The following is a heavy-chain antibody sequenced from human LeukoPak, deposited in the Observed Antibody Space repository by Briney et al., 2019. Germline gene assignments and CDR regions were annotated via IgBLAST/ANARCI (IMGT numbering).Heavy chain of an antibody. V-gene: IGHV1-24*01. CDR1: GYTLTELS. Sequence: GSVKVSCKVSGYTLTELSMHWVRQAPGKGLEWMGGFDPEDGETIYAQKFQGRVTVTDTAYMELSSLRSEDTGVYYCATTPIWSGYYSFDYWGQGTLVTVSS. J-gene: IGHJ4*02. CDR2: FDPEDGET. CDR3: ATTPIWSGYYSFDY. D-gene: IGHD3-3*01.